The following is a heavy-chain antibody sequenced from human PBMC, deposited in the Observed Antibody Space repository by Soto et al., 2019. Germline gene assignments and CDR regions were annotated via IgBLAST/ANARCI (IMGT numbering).Heavy chain of an antibody. CDR1: GFTFSRYP. Sequence: QVQLVESGGGVVQPGRSLRLSCAASGFTFSRYPMYWVRQAPGKGLEWVAVITYDGNNKYYADSVKGRFTISRDNAKNTLSLQMNNLRPEDTAVYYCAIGVGSYYFDYWGQGTLVTVSS. CDR3: AIGVGSYYFDY. CDR2: ITYDGNNK. D-gene: IGHD1-26*01. J-gene: IGHJ4*02. V-gene: IGHV3-30-3*01.